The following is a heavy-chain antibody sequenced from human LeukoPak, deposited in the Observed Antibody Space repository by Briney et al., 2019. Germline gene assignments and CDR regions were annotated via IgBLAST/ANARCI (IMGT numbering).Heavy chain of an antibody. J-gene: IGHJ4*02. Sequence: SETLSLTCTVSGGSISSSSYYWSWIRQPPGKGLEWIGYIYYSGSTNYNPSLKSRVTISVDTSKNQFSLKLSSVTAADTAVYYCARGEWEYYFDYWGQGTLVTVSS. D-gene: IGHD1-26*01. V-gene: IGHV4-61*01. CDR3: ARGEWEYYFDY. CDR2: IYYSGST. CDR1: GGSISSSSYY.